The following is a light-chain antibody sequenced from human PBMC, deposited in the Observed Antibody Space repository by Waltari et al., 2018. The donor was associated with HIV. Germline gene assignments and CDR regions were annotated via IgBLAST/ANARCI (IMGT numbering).Light chain of an antibody. CDR3: CSYAGSGLV. V-gene: IGLV2-23*02. Sequence: QSALTQSASVSGSPGQSITISCPGPSSYVGASTLVSWYQQHPGEVPKLLIYDVTKRPSGVSTRFSGSKSGNTASLTISGLQAEDEADYYCCSYAGSGLVFGGGTKLTVL. J-gene: IGLJ3*02. CDR2: DVT. CDR1: SSYVGASTL.